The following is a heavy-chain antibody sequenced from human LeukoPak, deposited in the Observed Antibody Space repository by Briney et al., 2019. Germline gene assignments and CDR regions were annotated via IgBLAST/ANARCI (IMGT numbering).Heavy chain of an antibody. CDR3: SRYYRYFDY. CDR1: GYTFTGYY. V-gene: IGHV1-2*02. D-gene: IGHD3-10*01. Sequence: ASVKVSCKASGYTFTGYYVHWVREAPGQELEWMGWINPNTGDTNYAQKFQGRVTMTRDTSINTAYMDLSGLRSDDTAVYYCSRYYRYFDYWGQGTLVTVSS. CDR2: INPNTGDT. J-gene: IGHJ4*02.